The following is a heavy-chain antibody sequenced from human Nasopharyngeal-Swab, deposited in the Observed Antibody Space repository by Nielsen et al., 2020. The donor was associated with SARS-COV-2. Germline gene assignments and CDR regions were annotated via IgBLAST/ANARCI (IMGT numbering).Heavy chain of an antibody. CDR3: AKDWAVTYNWFDP. CDR2: ISWNSGSI. Sequence: SLKISCAAPGFTFDDYAMHWVRQAPGKGLEWVSGISWNSGSIGYADSVKGRFTISRDNTKNSLYLQMNSLRAEDTALYYCAKDWAVTYNWFDPWGQGTLVTVSS. V-gene: IGHV3-9*01. D-gene: IGHD4-11*01. J-gene: IGHJ5*02. CDR1: GFTFDDYA.